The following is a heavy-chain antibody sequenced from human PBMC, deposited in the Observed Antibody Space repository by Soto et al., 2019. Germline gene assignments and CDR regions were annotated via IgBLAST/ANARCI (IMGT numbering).Heavy chain of an antibody. CDR3: ARELAALNYFDY. V-gene: IGHV3-7*01. J-gene: IGHJ4*02. CDR1: GFTFSSYW. D-gene: IGHD6-6*01. Sequence: GSLRLSCAASGFTFSSYWMSWVRQAPGKGLEWVANIRQDGSEKYYVDSVKGRFTISRDNAKNSLYLQMNSLRAEDTAVYYCARELAALNYFDYWGQGTLVTVSS. CDR2: IRQDGSEK.